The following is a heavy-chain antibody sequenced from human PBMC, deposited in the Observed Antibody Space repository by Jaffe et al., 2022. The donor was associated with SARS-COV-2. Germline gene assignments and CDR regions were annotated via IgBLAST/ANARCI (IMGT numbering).Heavy chain of an antibody. Sequence: QVQLVESGGGVVQPGRSLRLSCAASGFTFSSYGMHWVRQAPGKGLEWVAVISYDGSNKYYADSVKGRFTISRDNSKNTLYLQMNSLRAEDTAVYYCAKSGVVAATRGYYGMDVWGQGTTVTVSS. D-gene: IGHD2-15*01. CDR1: GFTFSSYG. CDR2: ISYDGSNK. J-gene: IGHJ6*02. CDR3: AKSGVVAATRGYYGMDV. V-gene: IGHV3-30*18.